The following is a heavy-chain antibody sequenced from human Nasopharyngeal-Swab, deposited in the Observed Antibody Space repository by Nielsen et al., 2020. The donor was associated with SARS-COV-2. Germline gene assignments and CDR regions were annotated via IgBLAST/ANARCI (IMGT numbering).Heavy chain of an antibody. J-gene: IGHJ4*02. Sequence: GESLKISCAASGFTLSSYWMHWVRQAPGKGLVWVSRINRDGSSTSYADSVKGRFTISRENAKNTLYLQMNSLRVEDTAVYYCARETAVAGDYYCDYWGQGILVAVSS. V-gene: IGHV3-74*01. CDR3: ARETAVAGDYYCDY. CDR2: INRDGSST. D-gene: IGHD6-19*01. CDR1: GFTLSSYW.